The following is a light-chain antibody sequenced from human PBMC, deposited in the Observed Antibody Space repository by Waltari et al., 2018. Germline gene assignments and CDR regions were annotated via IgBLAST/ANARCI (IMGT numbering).Light chain of an antibody. Sequence: QSALTQPASVSGSPGQSITIACTGTSSDVGGYPYVSWDQQHPGKAPKLMIYDVSNRPSGVSNRFSGSKSGNTASLTISGLQAEDEADYYCSSYISSSTLELFGGGTSLTVL. V-gene: IGLV2-14*03. CDR3: SSYISSSTLEL. CDR2: DVS. J-gene: IGLJ2*01. CDR1: SSDVGGYPY.